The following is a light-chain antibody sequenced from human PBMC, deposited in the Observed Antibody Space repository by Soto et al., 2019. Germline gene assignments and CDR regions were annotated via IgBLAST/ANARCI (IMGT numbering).Light chain of an antibody. CDR2: EVT. CDR1: SSDVGGYNY. V-gene: IGLV2-14*01. CDR3: KSRTTRNTLV. J-gene: IGLJ3*02. Sequence: QSVLTQPASVSGAPGQAITIPCTGTSSDVGGYNYVSWYQQHPGKAPKLIIYEVTHRPSGVSSRFYGSRSGNTASLTISGLQAEDEADYYCKSRTTRNTLVFGGGTKVTVL.